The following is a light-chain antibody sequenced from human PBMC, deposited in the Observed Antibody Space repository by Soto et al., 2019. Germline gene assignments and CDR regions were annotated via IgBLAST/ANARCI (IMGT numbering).Light chain of an antibody. CDR3: QQYTGYSQWT. Sequence: AIRMTQSPSSLSASTGDRVTITCRASQGISSYLAWYQQEPGKAPRLLIYAASTLQSGVPSRFSGSGSGTDFSLTISSLQPVDFATYYCQQYTGYSQWTFGPGTKVDI. V-gene: IGKV1-8*01. CDR1: QGISSY. J-gene: IGKJ1*01. CDR2: AAS.